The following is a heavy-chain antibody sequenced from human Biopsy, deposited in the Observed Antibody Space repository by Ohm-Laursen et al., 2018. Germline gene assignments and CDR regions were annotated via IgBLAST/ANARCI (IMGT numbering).Heavy chain of an antibody. CDR1: GGPFNGYF. CDR3: ARVPLPGIGAAYQGRFLYGMDV. CDR2: ITQSGST. V-gene: IGHV4-34*01. J-gene: IGHJ6*02. D-gene: IGHD6-13*01. Sequence: GTLSLTWAVYGGPFNGYFWSWIRQPPGKGLEWIGDITQSGSTNYSPSLKSRVTISVDTAKKQFSLSLRSVTAADTAVYYCARVPLPGIGAAYQGRFLYGMDVWGQGTTVSVSS.